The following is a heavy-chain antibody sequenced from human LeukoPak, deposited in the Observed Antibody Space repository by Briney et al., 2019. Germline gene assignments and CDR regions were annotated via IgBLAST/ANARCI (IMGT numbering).Heavy chain of an antibody. Sequence: GGSLRLSCAASGFIFSSYTMNWVRQAPGKGLEWVSSISSSSSYIYYADSVKGRFTISRDNAKNSLYLQMNSLRAEDTAVYYCARAHPGDYSDFQFDYWGQGTLVTVSS. CDR1: GFIFSSYT. CDR3: ARAHPGDYSDFQFDY. CDR2: ISSSSSYI. V-gene: IGHV3-21*01. D-gene: IGHD4-11*01. J-gene: IGHJ4*02.